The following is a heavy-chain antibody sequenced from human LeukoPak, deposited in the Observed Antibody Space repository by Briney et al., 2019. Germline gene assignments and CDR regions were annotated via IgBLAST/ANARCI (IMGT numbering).Heavy chain of an antibody. CDR2: IYSGGST. D-gene: IGHD2-15*01. V-gene: IGHV3-53*04. CDR3: ASLGYCSGGSCYPHGY. J-gene: IGHJ4*02. CDR1: GFTFSSNY. Sequence: GGSLRLSCAASGFTFSSNYMSWVRQAPGKGLEWVSVIYSGGSTYYSDSVKGRFTISRHNSKNTLYLQMNRLRAEDTAVYYCASLGYCSGGSCYPHGYWGQGTLVTVSS.